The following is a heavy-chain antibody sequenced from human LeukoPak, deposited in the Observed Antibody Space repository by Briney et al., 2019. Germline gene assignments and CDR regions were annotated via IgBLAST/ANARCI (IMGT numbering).Heavy chain of an antibody. CDR2: IYSGGDT. Sequence: GGSLRLSCAASGFTVSNNYMNWVRQAPGKGLEWVSLIYSGGDTHYTDSVKGRFTISRDSSKNTLYLQMNSLRAEDTAVYYCARDPPAVRTNTYAWGQGTPVTVSS. D-gene: IGHD4/OR15-4a*01. CDR3: ARDPPAVRTNTYA. J-gene: IGHJ5*02. V-gene: IGHV3-66*01. CDR1: GFTVSNNY.